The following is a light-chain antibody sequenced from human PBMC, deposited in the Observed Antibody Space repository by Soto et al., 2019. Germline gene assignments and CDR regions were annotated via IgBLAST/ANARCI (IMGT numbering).Light chain of an antibody. J-gene: IGLJ2*01. V-gene: IGLV1-40*01. CDR2: ANS. CDR1: SSNIGAGYD. CDR3: QSYDSSLSGSV. Sequence: QSVLTQPPSVSGAPGQRVTLSCTGSSSNIGAGYDVHWYQQLPGTAPKLLIYANSNRPSGVPDRFSGSKSGTSASLAITGLQAEDEADYYCQSYDSSLSGSVFGGGTQLTVL.